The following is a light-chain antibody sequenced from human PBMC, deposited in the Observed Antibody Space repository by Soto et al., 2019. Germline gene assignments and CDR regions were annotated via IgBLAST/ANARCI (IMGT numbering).Light chain of an antibody. CDR2: EVN. V-gene: IGLV2-8*01. Sequence: QSALTQPPSASGSPGQSVTISCTGTSSDVGGYNYVSWYQQHPGKAPKLMIYEVNKRPSGVPDRFSGSKSGNTASLTASGLQAEDEADYYCSSYAGSNNVVFGGGTQLTVL. CDR3: SSYAGSNNVV. CDR1: SSDVGGYNY. J-gene: IGLJ2*01.